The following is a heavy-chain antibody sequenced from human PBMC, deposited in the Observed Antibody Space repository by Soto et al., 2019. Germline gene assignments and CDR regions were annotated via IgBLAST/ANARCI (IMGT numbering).Heavy chain of an antibody. V-gene: IGHV1-18*04. D-gene: IGHD6-19*01. J-gene: IGHJ3*02. Sequence: QVQLVQSGAEVKKPGASVKVSCKASGYTFTSYGISWVRQAPGQGLEWMGWISAYNGNTNYAQKLQGRVTMTTNPSTSTAYMQLRSLCSDDTAVYYCARAGLRHVAVADSPLGPFDAFDIWGQGTMVTVSS. CDR1: GYTFTSYG. CDR3: ARAGLRHVAVADSPLGPFDAFDI. CDR2: ISAYNGNT.